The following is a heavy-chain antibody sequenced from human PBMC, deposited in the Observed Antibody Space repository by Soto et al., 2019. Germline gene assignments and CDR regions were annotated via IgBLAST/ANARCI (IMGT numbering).Heavy chain of an antibody. CDR1: GGTFSSYA. Sequence: QVQLVQSGAEVKKPGSSVKVSCKASGGTFSSYAISWVRQAPGQGLEWMGGIIPIFGTANYAQKFQGRVTITADKSTSTVYMELSSLRSVDTAVYYRARVGVGATRGDYYYGMDVWGQGPTVTVSS. D-gene: IGHD1-26*01. CDR3: ARVGVGATRGDYYYGMDV. V-gene: IGHV1-69*06. J-gene: IGHJ6*02. CDR2: IIPIFGTA.